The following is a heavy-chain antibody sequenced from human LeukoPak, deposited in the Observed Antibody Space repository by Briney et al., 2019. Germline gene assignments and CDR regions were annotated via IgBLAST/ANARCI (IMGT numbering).Heavy chain of an antibody. CDR3: ARGLSYSSGWYDPGDY. D-gene: IGHD6-19*01. CDR1: GYTFTGYY. J-gene: IGHJ4*02. V-gene: IGHV1-2*02. CDR2: INPNSGGT. Sequence: ASVKVSCKASGYTFTGYYMHWVRQAPGQGLEWMGWINPNSGGTNYAQKLQGRVTMTRDTSISTAYMELSRLRSDDTAVYYCARGLSYSSGWYDPGDYWGQGTLVTVSS.